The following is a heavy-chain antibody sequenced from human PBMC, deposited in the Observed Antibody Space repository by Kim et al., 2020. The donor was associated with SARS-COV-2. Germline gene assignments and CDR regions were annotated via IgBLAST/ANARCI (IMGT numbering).Heavy chain of an antibody. CDR2: IRNKGNNYAT. J-gene: IGHJ4*01. CDR1: GFTFSGSA. V-gene: IGHV3-73*01. Sequence: GGSLRLSCAASGFTFSGSAMHWVRQASGKGLEWVGRIRNKGNNYATEYAESVKGRFTISRDESKNTAYLQMTSLKTEDTAVYYCTRQSPPGVYAYDYWG. D-gene: IGHD6-6*01. CDR3: TRQSPPGVYAYDY.